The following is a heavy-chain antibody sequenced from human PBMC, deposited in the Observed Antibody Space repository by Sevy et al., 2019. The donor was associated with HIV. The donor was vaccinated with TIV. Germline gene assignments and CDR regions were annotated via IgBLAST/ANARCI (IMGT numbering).Heavy chain of an antibody. D-gene: IGHD1-1*01. J-gene: IGHJ4*02. CDR1: GFSFGDYA. Sequence: GGSLRLSCTASGFSFGDYAMNWVRQAPGKGLEWVAFLKNKARGGTLDHGASVKGRFTILRNDSKSIVYLQMNDLRTEDTGVYYCKRWKGAQSIFDYWGQGALVTVSS. CDR2: LKNKARGGTL. CDR3: KRWKGAQSIFDY. V-gene: IGHV3-49*04.